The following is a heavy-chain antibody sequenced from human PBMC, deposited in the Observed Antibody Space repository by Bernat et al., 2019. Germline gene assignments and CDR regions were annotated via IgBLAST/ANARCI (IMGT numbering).Heavy chain of an antibody. CDR3: ARDPPDYGFDY. CDR1: GFTFSDYY. V-gene: IGHV3-11*06. D-gene: IGHD4-17*01. J-gene: IGHJ4*02. CDR2: ISSSSSYT. Sequence: QVQLVESGGGLVKPGGSLRLSCAASGFTFSDYYMSWIRQAPGKGLEWVSYISSSSSYTNYADSVKGRFTISRDNTKNSLYLQMNSLRAEDTAVYYCARDPPDYGFDYWGQGTLVTVSS.